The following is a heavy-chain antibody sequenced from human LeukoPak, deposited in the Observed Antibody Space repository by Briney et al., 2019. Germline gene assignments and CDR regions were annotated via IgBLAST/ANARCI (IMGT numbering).Heavy chain of an antibody. J-gene: IGHJ4*02. V-gene: IGHV1-46*01. CDR2: INPSGGST. CDR1: GYTFTSYY. CDR3: ARALILWYFDY. D-gene: IGHD3-10*01. Sequence: GASVKVSCKASGYTFTSYYMHWVRQAPGQGLEWMGIINPSGGSTSYAQKFQGRVTMTRDMSTSTVYMELSSLRSEDTAVYYCARALILWYFDYWGQGTLVTVSS.